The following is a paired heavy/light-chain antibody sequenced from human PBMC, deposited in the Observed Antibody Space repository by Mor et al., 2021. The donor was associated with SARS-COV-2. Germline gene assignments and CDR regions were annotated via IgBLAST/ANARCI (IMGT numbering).Light chain of an antibody. CDR1: QSVSSSY. V-gene: IGKV3-20*01. J-gene: IGKJ1*01. CDR3: QQYGGSPRT. CDR2: GAS. Sequence: EIVLTQSPGTLSLSPGERATLSCRASQSVSSSYLAWYQLKPGQAPRLLISGASSRATGIPDRFSGSGSGTDFTLTINILEPEDFAVYYCQQYGGSPRTFGQGTKVEIK.
Heavy chain of an antibody. CDR3: ARATHYYDSPFDY. CDR1: GGSISSYY. J-gene: IGHJ4*02. V-gene: IGHV4-59*01. D-gene: IGHD3-22*01. Sequence: QVQLQESGPGLVKPSETLSLTCTVSGGSISSYYWTWIRQPPGKGLEWIGYIYYNGATNFNPSLKSRVTMSVDTSKNQFSLKLSSVTAADTAVYYCARATHYYDSPFDYWGQGTLVTVSS. CDR2: IYYNGAT.